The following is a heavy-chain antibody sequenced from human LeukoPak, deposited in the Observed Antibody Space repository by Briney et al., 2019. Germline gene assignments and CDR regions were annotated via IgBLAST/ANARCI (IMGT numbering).Heavy chain of an antibody. CDR1: GFTFSSYA. J-gene: IGHJ1*01. Sequence: GGSLRLSCAASGFTFSSYAISWARQAPGKGLEWVSAISGSGGSTYYADSVKGRFTISRDNSKNTLYLHMNSLRAEDTAVYYCALLAYCSGGICYSTDFLGYVQHWGQGTLVTVSS. D-gene: IGHD2-15*01. CDR3: ALLAYCSGGICYSTDFLGYVQH. CDR2: ISGSGGST. V-gene: IGHV3-23*01.